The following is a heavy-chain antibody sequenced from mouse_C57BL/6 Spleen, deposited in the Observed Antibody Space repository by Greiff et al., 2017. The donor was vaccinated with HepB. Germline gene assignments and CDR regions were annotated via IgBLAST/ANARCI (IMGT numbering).Heavy chain of an antibody. J-gene: IGHJ2*01. CDR1: GFSLTSYG. Sequence: VKLVESGPGLVAPSQSLSITCTVSGFSLTSYGVHWVRQPPGKGLEWLVVIWSDGSTTYNSALKSRLSIRKDNSKSQVFLKMNSLQTDDTAMYYCARHALYGDYFDYWGQGTTLTVSS. D-gene: IGHD1-1*01. CDR2: IWSDGST. V-gene: IGHV2-6-1*01. CDR3: ARHALYGDYFDY.